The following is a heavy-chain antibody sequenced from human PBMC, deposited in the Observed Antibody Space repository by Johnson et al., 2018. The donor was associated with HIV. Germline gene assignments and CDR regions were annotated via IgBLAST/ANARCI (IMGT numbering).Heavy chain of an antibody. J-gene: IGHJ3*02. Sequence: VQLVESGGGLVKPGGSLRLSCAASGFTFSNAWMSWVRQAPGKGLEWVGRIKSKTDGGTTDYAAPVKGGFTISRDDSKNTLYLQMNILKTEYTAVYYCTTGTIAAAVLDAFDIWGQGTMVTVSS. CDR3: TTGTIAAAVLDAFDI. V-gene: IGHV3-15*01. CDR2: IKSKTDGGTT. D-gene: IGHD6-13*01. CDR1: GFTFSNAW.